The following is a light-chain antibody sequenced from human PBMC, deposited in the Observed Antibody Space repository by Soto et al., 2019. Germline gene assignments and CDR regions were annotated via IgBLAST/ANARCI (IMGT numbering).Light chain of an antibody. CDR1: QSISSW. Sequence: DIHMTQSPSTLSASVGDRVTITCRASQSISSWLAWYQQKPGKAPKLLIYKASSLESGVPSRFSGSGSGTEFTLTISSLQSEDFAVYYCQQYNSWPLPFGGGTKVDI. CDR3: QQYNSWPLP. J-gene: IGKJ4*01. CDR2: KAS. V-gene: IGKV1-5*03.